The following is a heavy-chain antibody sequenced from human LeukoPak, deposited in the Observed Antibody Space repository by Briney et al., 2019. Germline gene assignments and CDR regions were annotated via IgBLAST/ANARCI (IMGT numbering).Heavy chain of an antibody. CDR3: ARAGGYCGRISCPYYFDY. D-gene: IGHD2-15*01. J-gene: IGHJ4*02. Sequence: GASVKVSCKASGGTFINYTISWIRLAPGQGLEWMGRMNPHSGNTGYAQKFQGRVTMTRNTSISTAYMELSSLRSEDTAVYYCARAGGYCGRISCPYYFDYWGQGSLVAVSS. V-gene: IGHV1-8*02. CDR1: GGTFINYT. CDR2: MNPHSGNT.